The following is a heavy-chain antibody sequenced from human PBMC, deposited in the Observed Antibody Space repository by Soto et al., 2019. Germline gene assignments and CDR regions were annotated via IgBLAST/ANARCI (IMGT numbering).Heavy chain of an antibody. V-gene: IGHV1-69*13. J-gene: IGHJ6*02. CDR2: IIPIFGTA. Sequence: SVKVSCKASGGTFSSYAISWVRQAPGQGLEWMGGIIPIFGTANYAQKFQGRVTITADESTSTAYMELSSLRSEDTAVYYCAREVRGVRQLAYYYYGMDVWGQGTTVTVSS. CDR1: GGTFSSYA. D-gene: IGHD6-13*01. CDR3: AREVRGVRQLAYYYYGMDV.